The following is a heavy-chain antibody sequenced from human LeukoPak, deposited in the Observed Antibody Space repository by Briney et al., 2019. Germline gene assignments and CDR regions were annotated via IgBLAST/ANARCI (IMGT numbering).Heavy chain of an antibody. D-gene: IGHD2-2*01. J-gene: IGHJ3*02. Sequence: GGSLRLSCAASGFTFSSYAMSWVRQAPGKGLEWVSAISGSGGSTYYADSVKGRFTISRDNSKNTLYLQMNSLRAEDTAVYYCARGLTYAPGAFDIWGQGTMVTVSS. CDR2: ISGSGGST. CDR3: ARGLTYAPGAFDI. V-gene: IGHV3-23*01. CDR1: GFTFSSYA.